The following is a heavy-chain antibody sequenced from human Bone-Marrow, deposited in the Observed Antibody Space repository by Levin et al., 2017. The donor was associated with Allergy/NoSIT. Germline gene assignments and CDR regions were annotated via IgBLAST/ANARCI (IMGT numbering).Heavy chain of an antibody. D-gene: IGHD6-19*01. J-gene: IGHJ4*02. V-gene: IGHV3-23*01. CDR3: AKGLDSSGWPYFDY. CDR1: GFTFSSFA. Sequence: GESLKISCAASGFTFSSFAMSWVRQAPGKGLEWVSAISGSGGSTYYADSVKGRFTISRDNSKNTLNLQMNSLRAEDTALYYCAKGLDSSGWPYFDYWGQGTLVTVSS. CDR2: ISGSGGST.